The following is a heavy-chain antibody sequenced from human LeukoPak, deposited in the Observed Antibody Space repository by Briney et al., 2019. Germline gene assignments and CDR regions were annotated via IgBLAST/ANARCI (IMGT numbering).Heavy chain of an antibody. CDR1: GFTVSSNY. CDR2: IYSGGST. CDR3: ATDRGSN. V-gene: IGHV3-66*01. D-gene: IGHD3-10*01. Sequence: GGSLRLSCAASGFTVSSNYMNWVRQAPGKGLEWVSVIYSGGSTHYADSVKGRFTISRDNSRNTLYLQMNSLRTEDTAVYYCATDRGSNWGRGTLVTVSS. J-gene: IGHJ1*01.